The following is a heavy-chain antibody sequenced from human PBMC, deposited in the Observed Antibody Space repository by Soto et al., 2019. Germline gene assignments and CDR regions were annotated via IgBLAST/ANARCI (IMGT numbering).Heavy chain of an antibody. CDR1: GFTFRSYN. D-gene: IGHD2-2*03. J-gene: IGHJ4*02. V-gene: IGHV3-48*02. Sequence: GGSLRLSCAASGFTFRSYNMNWVRQAPGKGLEWVSYISTSTTTIYYADSVKGRFTISRDNAKNSLYLQMNSLRDGDTAVYYCARDLVGYSDSPRFDYWGQGTLVTVSS. CDR3: ARDLVGYSDSPRFDY. CDR2: ISTSTTTI.